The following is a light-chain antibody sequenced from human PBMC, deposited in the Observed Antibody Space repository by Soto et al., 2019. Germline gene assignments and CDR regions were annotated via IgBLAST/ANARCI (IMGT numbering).Light chain of an antibody. CDR3: GSWDGSLSADV. V-gene: IGLV1-51*01. Sequence: QSVLTQPPSVSAAPGQKVTISCSGSSSNIGGNSVSWYQQLPGTAPKLLIYDDNKRPSGIPDRFSGSKSGTSATLGITGFQTGDEADYYCGSWDGSLSADVFRAGTKVTVL. J-gene: IGLJ1*01. CDR1: SSNIGGNS. CDR2: DDN.